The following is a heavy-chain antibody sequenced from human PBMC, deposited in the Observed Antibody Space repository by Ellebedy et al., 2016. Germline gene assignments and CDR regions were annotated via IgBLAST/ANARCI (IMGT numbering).Heavy chain of an antibody. Sequence: GGSLRLXXAASGFTVSSNYMTWVRQAPGKGLEWVSVIYSGGSTYYADSVKGRFTISRDNSKSTLYLQMNSLRAEDTAVYYCSRPYCSSTSCYLFYFDYWGQGTLVTVSS. D-gene: IGHD2-2*01. CDR2: IYSGGST. V-gene: IGHV3-53*01. CDR3: SRPYCSSTSCYLFYFDY. J-gene: IGHJ4*02. CDR1: GFTVSSNY.